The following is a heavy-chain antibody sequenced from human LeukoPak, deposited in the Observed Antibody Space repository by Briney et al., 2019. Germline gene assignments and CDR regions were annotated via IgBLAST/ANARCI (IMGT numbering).Heavy chain of an antibody. Sequence: GASVKVSCKASGYTFTGYYMHWVRQAPGQGLEWMGWINPNSGGTNYAQKFQGRVTMTRDTSISTAYMELSRLRSDDTGVYYFAMFGLHWSRSCFDPWRQGTLDTVSS. CDR2: INPNSGGT. D-gene: IGHD3-10*02. CDR3: AMFGLHWSRSCFDP. J-gene: IGHJ5*02. V-gene: IGHV1-2*02. CDR1: GYTFTGYY.